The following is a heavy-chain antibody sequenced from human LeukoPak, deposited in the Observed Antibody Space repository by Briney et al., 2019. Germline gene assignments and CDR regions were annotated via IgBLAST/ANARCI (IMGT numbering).Heavy chain of an antibody. D-gene: IGHD1-26*01. CDR3: ARDEVGAPPIDY. Sequence: GGSLRLSCAASGFTVSRSYMTWVRQAPGEGLEWVSTIYSGGSTYYADSVTGRFTISRGNSKNTLYLQMNSLRVEDTAVYYCARDEVGAPPIDYWGQGALVTVSS. J-gene: IGHJ4*02. CDR2: IYSGGST. V-gene: IGHV3-66*01. CDR1: GFTVSRSY.